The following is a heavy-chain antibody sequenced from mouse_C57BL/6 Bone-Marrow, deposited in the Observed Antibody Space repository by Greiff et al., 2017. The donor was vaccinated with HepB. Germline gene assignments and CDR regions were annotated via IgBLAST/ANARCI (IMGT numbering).Heavy chain of an antibody. D-gene: IGHD1-1*01. CDR2: SSSGGSHT. J-gene: IGHJ3*01. Sequence: DVQLVESGGDLVKPGGSLKLSCAASGFTFSSYGLSWVRQTPDKRLEWVATSSSGGSHTYYPDSVKGRFPISRDNAKNTRNLQMSSLKSEDTAMYYCARHTYGSSGFTYWGEGTVVTVSA. V-gene: IGHV5-6*01. CDR1: GFTFSSYG. CDR3: ARHTYGSSGFTY.